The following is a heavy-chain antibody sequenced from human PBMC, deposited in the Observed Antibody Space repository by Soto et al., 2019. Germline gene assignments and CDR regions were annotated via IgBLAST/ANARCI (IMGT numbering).Heavy chain of an antibody. CDR3: AKDHLSYDILTGFFDY. J-gene: IGHJ4*02. V-gene: IGHV3-23*01. CDR1: GFTFSSYA. Sequence: GGSLRLSCAASGFTFSSYAMSWVRQAPGKGLEWVSAISGSGGSTYYADSVKGRFTISRDNSKNTLYLQMNSLRAEDTAVYYCAKDHLSYDILTGFFDYWGQGTLVTVSS. D-gene: IGHD3-9*01. CDR2: ISGSGGST.